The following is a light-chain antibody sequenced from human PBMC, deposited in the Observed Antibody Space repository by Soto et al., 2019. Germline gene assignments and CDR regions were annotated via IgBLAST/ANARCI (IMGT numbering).Light chain of an antibody. V-gene: IGLV2-14*03. Sequence: QSALNQPASVSGSPGQSLTNPCPGTNSVVCAYDYVSWYQQHPDKAPKLMIYEVSHRPSGVSNRFYGSKSVNTATLTISGLQAEDEADYYCSSYTSSSTRVFGTGTKVTVL. CDR3: SSYTSSSTRV. CDR2: EVS. J-gene: IGLJ1*01. CDR1: NSVVCAYDY.